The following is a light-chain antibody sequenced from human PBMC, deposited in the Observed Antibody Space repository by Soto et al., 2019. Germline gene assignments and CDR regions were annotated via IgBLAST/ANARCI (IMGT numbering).Light chain of an antibody. J-gene: IGKJ5*01. V-gene: IGKV3-20*01. CDR2: GAS. Sequence: EIVLAQSPGTLSLSPGERATLSCRASQSVSSNYLAWYQQKPGQAPRLLIYGASSRATGIPDRFSGSGSGTDFSITISRLEPEDFAVYTCQQYDSSLITFGQGTRLEIK. CDR1: QSVSSNY. CDR3: QQYDSSLIT.